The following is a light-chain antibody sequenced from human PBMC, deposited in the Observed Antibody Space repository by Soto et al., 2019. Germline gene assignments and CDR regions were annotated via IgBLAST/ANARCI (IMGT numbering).Light chain of an antibody. CDR3: QQYDKLPPYT. J-gene: IGKJ2*01. V-gene: IGKV1-33*01. CDR2: DAS. Sequence: DIQMTQSPSSLSASVGDRVTITCQASQDISNYLNWYQQKPGKAPKLLIYDASNLETGVPSRFSGSGSGTDFTFNISSLQPEDISTYYCQQYDKLPPYTFGQGTKLEIK. CDR1: QDISNY.